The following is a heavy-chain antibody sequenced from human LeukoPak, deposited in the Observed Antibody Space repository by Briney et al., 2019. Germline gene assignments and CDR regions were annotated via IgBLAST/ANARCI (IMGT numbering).Heavy chain of an antibody. CDR2: ISSSGAGT. J-gene: IGHJ3*02. CDR3: AKDAGTAMVDDAFDI. V-gene: IGHV3-23*01. CDR1: EFTFSNYA. Sequence: GGSLRLSCAASEFTFSNYAMSWVRQAPGKGLEWASGISSSGAGTHYADSVKGRFTISRDNSKTTVYLQMNSLRAEDTAVYYCAKDAGTAMVDDAFDIWGQGTMVTLSS. D-gene: IGHD5-18*01.